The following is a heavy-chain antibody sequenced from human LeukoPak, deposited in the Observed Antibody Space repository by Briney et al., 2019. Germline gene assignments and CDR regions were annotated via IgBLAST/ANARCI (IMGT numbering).Heavy chain of an antibody. CDR1: GYSFTSYW. J-gene: IGHJ6*02. CDR3: ARGGPYTKVRGVIVWYGMDV. V-gene: IGHV5-51*01. D-gene: IGHD3-10*01. CDR2: IYPGDSDT. Sequence: HGESLKISCKGSGYSFTSYWIGWVRQMPGKGLEWMGIIYPGDSDTRYSPSFQGQDTISADKSISTAYLQWSSLKASDTAMYYCARGGPYTKVRGVIVWYGMDVWGQGTTVTVSS.